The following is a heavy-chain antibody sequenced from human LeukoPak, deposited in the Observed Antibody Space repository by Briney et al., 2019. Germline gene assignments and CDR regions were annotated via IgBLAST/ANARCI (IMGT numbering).Heavy chain of an antibody. CDR3: ARDFWSSSGQGAGY. D-gene: IGHD3-3*01. J-gene: IGHJ4*02. V-gene: IGHV3-33*01. CDR1: GFTFSSYG. Sequence: GGSLRLSCAASGFTFSSYGMHWVRQAPGRGLEWVAVIRYDGSNKYYADSVKGRFTISRDNSKNTLYLQMNSLRAEDTAVYYCARDFWSSSGQGAGYWGQGTLVTVSS. CDR2: IRYDGSNK.